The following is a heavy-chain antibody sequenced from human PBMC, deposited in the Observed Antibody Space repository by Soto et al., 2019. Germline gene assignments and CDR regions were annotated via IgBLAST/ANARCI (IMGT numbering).Heavy chain of an antibody. CDR2: ISYDGSNK. CDR1: GFTFSSYA. V-gene: IGHV3-30-3*01. J-gene: IGHJ6*02. Sequence: GGSLRLSCAASGFTFSSYAMHWVRQAPGKGLEWVAVISYDGSNKYYADSVKGRFTISRDNSKNTLYLQMNSLRAEDTAVYYCARRGYDFWSGSDHYYGMDVWGQGTTVTVSS. CDR3: ARRGYDFWSGSDHYYGMDV. D-gene: IGHD3-3*01.